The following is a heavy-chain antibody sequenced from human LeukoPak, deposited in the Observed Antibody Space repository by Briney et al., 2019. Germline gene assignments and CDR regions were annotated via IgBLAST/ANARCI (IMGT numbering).Heavy chain of an antibody. V-gene: IGHV3-30-3*01. Sequence: PGGSLRLSCAASGFTFSSYAMHWVRQAPGKGLEWVAVISYDGSNKYYADSVKGRFTISRDNSKNTLYLQMNSLRAEDTAVYYCAKGPLPLRFLEWASVRDYYGMDVWGQGTTVTVSS. J-gene: IGHJ6*02. CDR2: ISYDGSNK. CDR1: GFTFSSYA. CDR3: AKGPLPLRFLEWASVRDYYGMDV. D-gene: IGHD3-3*01.